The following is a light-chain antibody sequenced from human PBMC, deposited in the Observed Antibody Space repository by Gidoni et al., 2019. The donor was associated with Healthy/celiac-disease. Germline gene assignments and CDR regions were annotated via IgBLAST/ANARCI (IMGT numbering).Light chain of an antibody. CDR3: QAWDSSTGR. Sequence: SYELTQPPSVSVSPGQTASITCSGDKLGDKHACWYQQKPGQSPVLVIYQDSKRPSGIPERFSGSNSGNTATLTISGTQAMDEADYYFQAWDSSTGRLGGGTKLTVL. V-gene: IGLV3-1*01. CDR2: QDS. J-gene: IGLJ2*01. CDR1: KLGDKH.